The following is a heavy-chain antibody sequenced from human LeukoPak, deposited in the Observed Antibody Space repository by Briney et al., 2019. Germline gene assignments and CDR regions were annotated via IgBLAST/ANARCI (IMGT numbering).Heavy chain of an antibody. D-gene: IGHD6-19*01. CDR2: IWYDGSNK. V-gene: IGHV3-33*01. J-gene: IGHJ4*02. CDR1: GFTFSSYG. CDR3: ARVLVVSGWTNIDY. Sequence: PGGSLILSCAASGFTFSSYGMHWVRQAPGKALEWVSFIWYDGSNKYYADSVKGRFTISRDNSMNTLYLQMNSLRAEDTAVYYCARVLVVSGWTNIDYWGQGTLVTVSS.